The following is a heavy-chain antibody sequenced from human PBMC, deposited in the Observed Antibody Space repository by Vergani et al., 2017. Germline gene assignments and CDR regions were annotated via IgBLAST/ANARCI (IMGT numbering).Heavy chain of an antibody. CDR1: GGSISSGSYY. CDR3: ARDPLYSTTWPFLLLDMDV. Sequence: QVQLQESGPGLVRPSQTLSLTCTVSGGSISSGSYYSSWFRQPAGKGLEWIGRFYTGGGTSYNPSLKSRVPISVDTSKTQFSLQLASVTAADTAVYYCARDPLYSTTWPFLLLDMDVWGQGTTVTVSS. CDR2: FYTGGGT. V-gene: IGHV4-61*02. D-gene: IGHD6-13*01. J-gene: IGHJ6*02.